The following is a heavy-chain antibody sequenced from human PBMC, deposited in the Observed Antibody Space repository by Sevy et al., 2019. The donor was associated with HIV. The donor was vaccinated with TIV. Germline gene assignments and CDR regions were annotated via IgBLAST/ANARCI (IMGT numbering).Heavy chain of an antibody. Sequence: GGSLRLSCTASGFTFSSYAMSWVRQAPGKGLEWVSAISGSGGSTYYADSVKGRFTISRDNSKNTLYLQMNSLRAEDTAVYYCAKDKTAVAGTSHFDYWGQGTLVTVSS. D-gene: IGHD6-19*01. CDR3: AKDKTAVAGTSHFDY. CDR2: ISGSGGST. J-gene: IGHJ4*02. CDR1: GFTFSSYA. V-gene: IGHV3-23*01.